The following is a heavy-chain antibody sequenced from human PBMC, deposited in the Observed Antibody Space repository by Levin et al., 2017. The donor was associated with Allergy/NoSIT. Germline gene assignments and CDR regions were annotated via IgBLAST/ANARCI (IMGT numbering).Heavy chain of an antibody. Sequence: ASVKVSCKASGYTFTTYGISWVRQAPGQGLEWMGWISAYNGNTNYAQKFQGRVTMTTDTSTNTAYMELRSLRSEDTAIYYCARRTHYDFWTGFPNYYLDYWGQGSLVTVSS. J-gene: IGHJ4*02. CDR2: ISAYNGNT. CDR3: ARRTHYDFWTGFPNYYLDY. V-gene: IGHV1-18*01. D-gene: IGHD3-3*01. CDR1: GYTFTTYG.